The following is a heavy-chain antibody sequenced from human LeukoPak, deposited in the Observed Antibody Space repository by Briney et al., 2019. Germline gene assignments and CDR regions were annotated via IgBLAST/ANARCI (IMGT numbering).Heavy chain of an antibody. CDR1: GFTFSSYA. V-gene: IGHV3-23*01. CDR3: AKRESSSSWYNYFDY. Sequence: GGSLRLSCAASGFTFSSYAMTWVRQAPGKGLEWVSSIDANGAGTFYADSVKGRFSISRDNAKNTLGLQMHSLTAEDTAVYYCAKRESSSSWYNYFDYWGQGTLVTVSS. D-gene: IGHD6-13*01. J-gene: IGHJ4*02. CDR2: IDANGAGT.